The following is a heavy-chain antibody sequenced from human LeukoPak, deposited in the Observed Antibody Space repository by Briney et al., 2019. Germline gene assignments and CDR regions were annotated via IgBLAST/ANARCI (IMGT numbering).Heavy chain of an antibody. Sequence: SETLSLTCTVSGGSISSSSYYWGWIRQPPGKGLEWIGSIYHSGSTYYNPSLKSRVTISVDTSKNQFSLKLSSVTAADTAVYYCARGYKRDLWYSGSYSPFDYWGQGTLVTVSS. D-gene: IGHD1-26*01. CDR2: IYHSGST. V-gene: IGHV4-39*07. CDR1: GGSISSSSYY. J-gene: IGHJ4*02. CDR3: ARGYKRDLWYSGSYSPFDY.